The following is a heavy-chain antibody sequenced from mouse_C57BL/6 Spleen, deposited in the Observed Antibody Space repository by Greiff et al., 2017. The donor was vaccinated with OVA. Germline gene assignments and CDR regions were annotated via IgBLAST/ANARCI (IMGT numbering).Heavy chain of an antibody. J-gene: IGHJ2*01. V-gene: IGHV1-26*01. CDR1: GYTFTDYY. D-gene: IGHD2-3*01. CDR2: INPNNGGT. Sequence: VQLQQSGPELVKPGASVKISCKASGYTFTDYYMNWVKQSHGKSLEWIGDINPNNGGTSYNQKFKGKATLTVDKSSSTAYMEHRSLTSEDAAVYYCARRGYYAYYFDYWGQGTTLTVSS. CDR3: ARRGYYAYYFDY.